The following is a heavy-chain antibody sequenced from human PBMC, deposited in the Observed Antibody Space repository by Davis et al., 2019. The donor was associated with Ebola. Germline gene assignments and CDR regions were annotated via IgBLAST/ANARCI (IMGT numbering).Heavy chain of an antibody. D-gene: IGHD3-22*01. Sequence: PSETLSLTCTVSGGSISEGIHYWSWTRQPPGKGLEWIGTMYYSGSTYYNPSLKSRLKLSVDTSRNHFSLELTSVTSADTAIYYCARNSSGFGHYDHWGQGILITVSS. CDR2: MYYSGST. J-gene: IGHJ5*02. V-gene: IGHV4-39*07. CDR3: ARNSSGFGHYDH. CDR1: GGSISEGIHY.